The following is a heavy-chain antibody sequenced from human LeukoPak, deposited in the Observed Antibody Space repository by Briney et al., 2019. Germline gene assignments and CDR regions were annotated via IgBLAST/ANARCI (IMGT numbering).Heavy chain of an antibody. J-gene: IGHJ4*02. V-gene: IGHV3-7*02. Sequence: GGSLRLSCAASGFTFSSHWMSWVRQAPGKGLEWVANISPDGSEKYYTDSVKGRFTISRDNSKNTLYLQMNSLRAEDTAVYYCARKSGSYPDYWGQGTLVTVSS. D-gene: IGHD1-26*01. CDR2: ISPDGSEK. CDR1: GFTFSSHW. CDR3: ARKSGSYPDY.